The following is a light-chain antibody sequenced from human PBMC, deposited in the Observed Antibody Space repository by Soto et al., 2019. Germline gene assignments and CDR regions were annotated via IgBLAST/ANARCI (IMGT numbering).Light chain of an antibody. CDR2: DVS. CDR1: SSDVGGYNF. J-gene: IGLJ2*01. Sequence: QSALTQPASVSGSPGQSITISCTGTSSDVGGYNFVSWYQQHPGEAPKLLIFDVSNRPSGVSNCFSGSKSGNTASLTISGLQAEDEADYYCNSYSTTSTHVIFGGGTKLTVL. V-gene: IGLV2-14*03. CDR3: NSYSTTSTHVI.